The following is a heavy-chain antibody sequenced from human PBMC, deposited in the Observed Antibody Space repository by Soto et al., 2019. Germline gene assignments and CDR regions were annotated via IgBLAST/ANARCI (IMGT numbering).Heavy chain of an antibody. D-gene: IGHD3-22*01. V-gene: IGHV1-46*01. CDR2: INPGGGST. CDR1: GDSFTSYF. Sequence: EASVKISCEACGDSFTSYFMRWALQAPGQGLEWMGIINPGGGSTTYAQRFQGRVTMTRDTSTSTVYMELSSLSSEDTAFYYCARGLESSCPNGVIWGQGTLVTVSS. J-gene: IGHJ4*02. CDR3: ARGLESSCPNGVI.